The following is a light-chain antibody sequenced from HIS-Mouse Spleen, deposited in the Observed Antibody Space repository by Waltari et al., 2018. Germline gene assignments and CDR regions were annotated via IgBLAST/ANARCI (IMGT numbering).Light chain of an antibody. CDR3: AAWDDSLSGYV. J-gene: IGLJ1*01. CDR1: SSNIGSNY. Sequence: QSVLTQPPSASGTPGQRVTIACSGSSSNIGSNYVSWYQQLPGTAPKLLTYRNNQRPSGVPDRFSGSKSGTSASLAISGLRSEDEADYYCAAWDDSLSGYVFGTGTKVTVL. CDR2: RNN. V-gene: IGLV1-47*01.